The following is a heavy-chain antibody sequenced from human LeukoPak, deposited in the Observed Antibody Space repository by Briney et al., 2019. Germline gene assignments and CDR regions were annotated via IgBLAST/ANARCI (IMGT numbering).Heavy chain of an antibody. CDR2: ISTSGRT. V-gene: IGHV4-4*09. Sequence: SETLSLNCTVSGVSITSYKWSWLRQSPGKGLEWIGFISTSGRTDYNPSPTSRVSMSVDTSKSQVSLRLSSVTAEDTAVYYCATSYDNKIVPYDCWGQGILVTVSS. D-gene: IGHD3-9*01. CDR3: ATSYDNKIVPYDC. J-gene: IGHJ4*02. CDR1: GVSITSYK.